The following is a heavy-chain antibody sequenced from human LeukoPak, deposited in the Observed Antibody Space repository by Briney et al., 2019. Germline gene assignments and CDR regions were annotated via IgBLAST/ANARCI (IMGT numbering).Heavy chain of an antibody. Sequence: SETLSLTCTVSGGSISSYYWSWIRQPPGKGLEWIGYTYYSGSTNYNPSLKSRVTISVDTSKNQFSLKLSSVTAADTAVYYCASNGDTAPMGGDAFDIWGQGTMVTVSS. D-gene: IGHD5-18*01. CDR1: GGSISSYY. J-gene: IGHJ3*02. V-gene: IGHV4-59*08. CDR2: TYYSGST. CDR3: ASNGDTAPMGGDAFDI.